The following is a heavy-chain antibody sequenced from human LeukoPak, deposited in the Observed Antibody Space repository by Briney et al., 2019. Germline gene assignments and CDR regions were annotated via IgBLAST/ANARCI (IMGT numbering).Heavy chain of an antibody. J-gene: IGHJ4*02. CDR1: GGSISSGGYY. D-gene: IGHD3-3*01. CDR2: IYYSGST. V-gene: IGHV4-31*03. CDR3: ARGSGIITIFGVVISAPDY. Sequence: SQTLSLTCTVSGGSISSGGYYWSWIRQHPGKGLEWIGYIYYSGSTYYNPSLKSRVTISVDTSKNQFSLKLRSVTAADTAVYYCARGSGIITIFGVVISAPDYWGQGTLVTVSS.